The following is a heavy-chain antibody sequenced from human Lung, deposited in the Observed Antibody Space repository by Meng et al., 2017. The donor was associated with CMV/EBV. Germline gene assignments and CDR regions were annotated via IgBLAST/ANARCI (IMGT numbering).Heavy chain of an antibody. Sequence: GGSXRLXCVASGFGFSGFAMQWVRQTPGKGLEWVALIRYDGGNKYYADSVKGRFTISRDNSKHTLSLQMNSLRPEDTAVYLCAKTGSGWFTDYWGQGTLVTVDS. V-gene: IGHV3-30*02. CDR3: AKTGSGWFTDY. D-gene: IGHD6-19*01. CDR2: IRYDGGNK. J-gene: IGHJ4*02. CDR1: GFGFSGFA.